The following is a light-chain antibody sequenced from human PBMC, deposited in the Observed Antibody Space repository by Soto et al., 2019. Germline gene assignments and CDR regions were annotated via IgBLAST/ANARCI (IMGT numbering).Light chain of an antibody. V-gene: IGKV1-39*01. CDR1: QSISSY. J-gene: IGKJ1*01. CDR2: AAS. Sequence: DIPMTQSPSALSASLGDRVTITGRASQSISSYLNWYQQKPGKAPKVLIYAASSLQSGIPSRFSGSGSGTDFTLTISSLQPEDFATYYCQQSYSIPWTFGQGTKVDIK. CDR3: QQSYSIPWT.